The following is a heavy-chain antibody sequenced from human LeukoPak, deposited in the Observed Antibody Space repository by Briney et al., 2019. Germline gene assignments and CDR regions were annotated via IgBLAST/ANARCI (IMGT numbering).Heavy chain of an antibody. CDR3: ARGFPPAH. J-gene: IGHJ4*02. CDR2: LYAGGTT. CDR1: GFIVSGNF. D-gene: IGHD3-10*01. V-gene: IGHV3-53*01. Sequence: PGGSLRLSCAASGFIVSGNFMNWVRQAPGKGLEWVSILYAGGTTSYTDSVKGLFTISRDSSKNTLYLQMKSLRAEDTAVYYCARGFPPAHWGQGTLVTVSS.